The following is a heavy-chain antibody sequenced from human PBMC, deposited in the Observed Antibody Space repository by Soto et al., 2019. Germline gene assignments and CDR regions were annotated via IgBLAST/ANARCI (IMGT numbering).Heavy chain of an antibody. CDR1: GDSIRSYY. CDR2: ISYTGST. CDR3: VREGVAAPYYYYGMDV. V-gene: IGHV4-59*01. J-gene: IGHJ6*02. D-gene: IGHD2-15*01. Sequence: PSETLSLTCTVSGDSIRSYYWSWIRQPPGKGLEWIGYISYTGSTHYNPSLKSRVTISADTSKNQFSLKLSSVTTADTALYYCVREGVAAPYYYYGMDVWGQGSTVTVSS.